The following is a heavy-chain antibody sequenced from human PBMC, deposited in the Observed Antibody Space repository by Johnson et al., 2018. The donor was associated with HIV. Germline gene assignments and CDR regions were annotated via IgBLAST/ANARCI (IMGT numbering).Heavy chain of an antibody. J-gene: IGHJ3*02. CDR1: GFTFSNHH. CDR3: AKERMGLAYCGGDCWEDAFDI. Sequence: VQLVESGGGLVQPGGSLRLSCAVSGFTFSNHHMTWVRQAPGKGLEWVANINQDGSEKYYVDSVKGRFTISRDNAKNSLYLQMNSLRAEDTAVYYCAKERMGLAYCGGDCWEDAFDIWDQGTMVTVSS. D-gene: IGHD2-21*01. CDR2: INQDGSEK. V-gene: IGHV3-7*03.